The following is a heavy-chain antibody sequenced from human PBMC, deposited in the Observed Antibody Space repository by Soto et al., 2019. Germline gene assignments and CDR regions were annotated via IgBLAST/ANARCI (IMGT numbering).Heavy chain of an antibody. CDR3: ARGYDEYYYYMDV. Sequence: SETLSLTCTVSGGSISSSSYYWGWIRQPPGKGLEWIGSIYYSGSTYYNPSLKSRVTISVDTSKNQFSLKLSSVTAADTAVYYCARGYDEYYYYMDVWGKGTTVTVSS. CDR2: IYYSGST. D-gene: IGHD5-12*01. J-gene: IGHJ6*03. CDR1: GGSISSSSYY. V-gene: IGHV4-39*01.